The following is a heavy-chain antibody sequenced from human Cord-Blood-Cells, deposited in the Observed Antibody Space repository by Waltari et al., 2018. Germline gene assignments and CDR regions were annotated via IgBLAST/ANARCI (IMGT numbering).Heavy chain of an antibody. D-gene: IGHD3-22*01. CDR2: IYSGGST. CDR1: GFTVSSNY. V-gene: IGHV3-53*01. CDR3: ARGIDDSSGYYDY. J-gene: IGHJ4*02. Sequence: SGFTVSSNYMSWVRQAPGKGLEWVSVIYSGGSTYYADSVKGRFTISRDNSKNTLYLQMNSLRAEDTAVYYCARGIDDSSGYYDYWGQGTLVTVSS.